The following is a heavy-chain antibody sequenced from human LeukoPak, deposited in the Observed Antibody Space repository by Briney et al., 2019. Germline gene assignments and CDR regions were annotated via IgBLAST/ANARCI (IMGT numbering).Heavy chain of an antibody. CDR1: GFTFSNYA. Sequence: PGGSLRLSCAASGFTFSNYAMGWVRQAPGKGLEWVSTISGSGGSTYYAESVKGRFTISRDNSKNTLFLQMNSLRAEDTAVYYCTTKGDSSSWSDLFDYWGQGTLVTVSS. CDR2: ISGSGGST. CDR3: TTKGDSSSWSDLFDY. D-gene: IGHD6-13*01. V-gene: IGHV3-23*01. J-gene: IGHJ4*02.